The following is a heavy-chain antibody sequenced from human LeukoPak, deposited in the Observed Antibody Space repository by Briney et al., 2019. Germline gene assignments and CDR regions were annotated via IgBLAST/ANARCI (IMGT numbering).Heavy chain of an antibody. D-gene: IGHD2-2*01. V-gene: IGHV3-64D*06. CDR3: VKRSHIVVVPAATGLDY. J-gene: IGHJ4*02. Sequence: GGSLRLSCSASGFTFSSYAMHWVRQAPGKGLEYVSAISSNGGSTYYADSVKGRFTISRVNSKNTLYLQMSSLRAEDAAVYYCVKRSHIVVVPAATGLDYWGQGTLVTVSS. CDR2: ISSNGGST. CDR1: GFTFSSYA.